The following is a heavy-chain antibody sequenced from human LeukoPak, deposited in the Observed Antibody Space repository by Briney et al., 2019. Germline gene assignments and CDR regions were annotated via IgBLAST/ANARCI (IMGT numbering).Heavy chain of an antibody. V-gene: IGHV3-66*01. Sequence: GGSLRLSCAASGFTFSSYSMNWVRQAPGKGLEWVSVIYSGGSTYYADSVKGRFTISRDNSKNTLYLQMNSLRAEDTAVYYCARGVGATTYYYYGMDVWGQGTTVTVSS. CDR2: IYSGGST. CDR3: ARGVGATTYYYYGMDV. J-gene: IGHJ6*02. D-gene: IGHD1-26*01. CDR1: GFTFSSYS.